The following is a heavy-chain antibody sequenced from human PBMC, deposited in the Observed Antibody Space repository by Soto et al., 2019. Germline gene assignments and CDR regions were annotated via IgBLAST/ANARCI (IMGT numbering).Heavy chain of an antibody. J-gene: IGHJ4*02. Sequence: QVQLVQSGAEVKKPGSSVKVSCKASGGTFSRYAISWVRQAPGQGLEWMGGIIPLFDTANYSQKFQGRVTITADESTSTAYMELSSLRSEDTAVYYCARLVRTIAARPDGDWGQGTLVTVSS. CDR2: IIPLFDTA. CDR1: GGTFSRYA. D-gene: IGHD6-6*01. CDR3: ARLVRTIAARPDGD. V-gene: IGHV1-69*01.